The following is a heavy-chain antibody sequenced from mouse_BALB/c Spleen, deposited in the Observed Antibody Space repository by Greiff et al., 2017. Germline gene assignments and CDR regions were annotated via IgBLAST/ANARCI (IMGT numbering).Heavy chain of an antibody. J-gene: IGHJ4*01. CDR1: GYTFTSYW. V-gene: IGHV1-87*01. Sequence: QVQLKESGAELARPGASVKLSCKASGYTFTSYWMQWVKQRPGQGLEWIGAIYPGDGDTRYTQKFKGKATLTADKSSSTAYMQLSSLASEDSAVYYCARRLPPMDYWGQGTSVTVSS. D-gene: IGHD2-2*01. CDR2: IYPGDGDT. CDR3: ARRLPPMDY.